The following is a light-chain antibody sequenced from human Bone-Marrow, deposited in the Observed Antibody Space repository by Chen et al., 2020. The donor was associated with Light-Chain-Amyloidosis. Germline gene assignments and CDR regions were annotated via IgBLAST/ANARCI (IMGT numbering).Light chain of an antibody. J-gene: IGLJ3*02. CDR1: NIGSPS. Sequence: SYVLTQPSSVSVAPGQTATIACGGNNIGSPSVHWSQQTPGQAPLLVVYDDSDRPSGSPERLSGSNSGNTATLTISRVEAGDEADYYCQVWDSSSDRPVFGGGTKLTVL. CDR2: DDS. CDR3: QVWDSSSDRPV. V-gene: IGLV3-21*02.